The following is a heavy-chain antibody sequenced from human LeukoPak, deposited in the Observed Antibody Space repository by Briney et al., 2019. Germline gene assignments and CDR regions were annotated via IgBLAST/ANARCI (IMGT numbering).Heavy chain of an antibody. J-gene: IGHJ4*02. D-gene: IGHD6-19*01. Sequence: GGSLRLSCSASGFTFSSYAMHWVRQAPGKGLEYVSAISSNGGSTYYADSVKGRFTISRDNSKNTLYLQMNSLRAEDTAVYYCAKVRQWLASYWGQGTLVTVSS. CDR2: ISSNGGST. CDR3: AKVRQWLASY. CDR1: GFTFSSYA. V-gene: IGHV3-64*04.